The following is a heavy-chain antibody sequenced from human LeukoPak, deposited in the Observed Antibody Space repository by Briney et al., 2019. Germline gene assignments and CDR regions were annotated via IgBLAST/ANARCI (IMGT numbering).Heavy chain of an antibody. J-gene: IGHJ3*02. Sequence: GGSLRLSCAASGFTFSSYAMHWVRQAPGKGLEWVAVISYDGSNKYYADSVKGRFTISRDNSKNTLYLQMNSLRAEDTAVYYCARGRRDCSGGSCYSTRSAFDIWGQGTMVTVSS. CDR3: ARGRRDCSGGSCYSTRSAFDI. CDR2: ISYDGSNK. V-gene: IGHV3-30-3*01. D-gene: IGHD2-15*01. CDR1: GFTFSSYA.